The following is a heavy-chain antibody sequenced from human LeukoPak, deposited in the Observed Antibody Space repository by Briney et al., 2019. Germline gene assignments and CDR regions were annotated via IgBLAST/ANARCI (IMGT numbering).Heavy chain of an antibody. CDR2: ISASNGNT. V-gene: IGHV1-18*04. CDR3: ARVEVTFGGFSAFDY. J-gene: IGHJ4*02. D-gene: IGHD3-16*01. CDR1: GYTFTGYY. Sequence: ASVKVSCKASGYTFTGYYMHWARQAPGQGLEWMGWISASNGNTNYAQKLQGRVTMTTDTSTSTAYMELKSLRSDDTAVYYCARVEVTFGGFSAFDYWGQGTLVTVSS.